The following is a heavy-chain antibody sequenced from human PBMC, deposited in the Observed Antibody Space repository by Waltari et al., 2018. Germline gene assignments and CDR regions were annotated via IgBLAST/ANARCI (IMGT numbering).Heavy chain of an antibody. CDR1: GYTFTGYY. V-gene: IGHV1-2*06. J-gene: IGHJ3*02. CDR3: GLGYSSPQEGAFDI. D-gene: IGHD6-13*01. Sequence: QVQLVQSGAEVKKPGASVKVSCKASGYTFTGYYMHWVRQAPGQGLEWMGRINPSSGGTNYAQKFQGRVTMTRDTSISTAYMELSRLRSDDTAVYYCGLGYSSPQEGAFDIWGQGTMVTVSS. CDR2: INPSSGGT.